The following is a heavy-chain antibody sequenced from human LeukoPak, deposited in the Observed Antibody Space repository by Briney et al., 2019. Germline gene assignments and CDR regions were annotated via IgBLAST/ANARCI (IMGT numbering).Heavy chain of an antibody. V-gene: IGHV3-33*01. J-gene: IGHJ4*02. CDR3: ATNGGYYIDY. D-gene: IGHD3-16*01. Sequence: QPGGSLRLSCAASGFTFSNYGMHWVRQAPGKGLEWVATIWYDGSKKYHAESVKGRFTISRDNSKNTVYLQMNSLRVEDTVVYYCATNGGYYIDYWGQGTLVTVSS. CDR2: IWYDGSKK. CDR1: GFTFSNYG.